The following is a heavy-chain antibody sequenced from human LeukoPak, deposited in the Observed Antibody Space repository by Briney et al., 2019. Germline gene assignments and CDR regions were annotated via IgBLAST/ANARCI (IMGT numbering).Heavy chain of an antibody. CDR1: RLTFSSYS. CDR3: ARDLSWVTTPPSHWFDP. V-gene: IGHV3-21*01. CDR2: ISSSSSYI. J-gene: IGHJ5*02. D-gene: IGHD4-11*01. Sequence: GGSLRLSCAASRLTFSSYSMNWVRQAPGKGLEWVSSISSSSSYIYYADSVKGRFTISRDNAKNSLYLQMNSLRAEDTAVYYCARDLSWVTTPPSHWFDPWGQGTLVTVSS.